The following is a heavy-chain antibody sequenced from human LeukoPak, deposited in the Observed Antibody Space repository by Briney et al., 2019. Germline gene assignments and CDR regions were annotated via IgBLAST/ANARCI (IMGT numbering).Heavy chain of an antibody. Sequence: GGSLRLSCAASGFTFSSYWMNWVRQAPGKGLEWVANIKQDGSEKYYVDSVKGRFTISRDNAKNSLYLQMNSLRTEDTALYYCAKDMDYDILTGYYNGPFDYWGQGTLVTVSS. D-gene: IGHD3-9*01. J-gene: IGHJ4*02. CDR3: AKDMDYDILTGYYNGPFDY. V-gene: IGHV3-7*03. CDR2: IKQDGSEK. CDR1: GFTFSSYW.